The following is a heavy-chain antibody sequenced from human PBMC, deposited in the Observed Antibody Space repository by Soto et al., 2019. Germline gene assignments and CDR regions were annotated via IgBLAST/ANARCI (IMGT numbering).Heavy chain of an antibody. Sequence: EVQLVEPGGCLIQPGVSLRLSCAASGFTVSNTYMTWVRQPPGKGLECVSVISTAGGTNYADSVKGRFIISRDNSKNPLYLQMNVLSAEDTAVYYCARALPVAKGGFDPWGKGTLVTVSS. J-gene: IGHJ5*02. CDR1: GFTVSNTY. CDR2: ISTAGGT. V-gene: IGHV3-53*05. CDR3: ARALPVAKGGFDP. D-gene: IGHD2-2*01.